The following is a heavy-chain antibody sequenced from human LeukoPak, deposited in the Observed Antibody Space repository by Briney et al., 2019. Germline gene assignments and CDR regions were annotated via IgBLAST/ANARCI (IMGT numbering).Heavy chain of an antibody. CDR2: MNPNSGNT. J-gene: IGHJ4*02. Sequence: GASVKVSCKASGYTFTSYDINWVRQATGQGLEWMGWMNPNSGNTGYAQKFQGRVTMTRNTSISTAYMELCSLRSEDTAVYYCARGYGGYDPSDFDYWGQGTLVTVSS. CDR3: ARGYGGYDPSDFDY. D-gene: IGHD4-17*01. CDR1: GYTFTSYD. V-gene: IGHV1-8*01.